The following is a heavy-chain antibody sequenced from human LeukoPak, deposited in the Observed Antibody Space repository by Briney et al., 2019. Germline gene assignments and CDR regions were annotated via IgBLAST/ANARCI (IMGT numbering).Heavy chain of an antibody. Sequence: SETLSLTCTVSGGSISSGGYYWSWIRQHPGKGLEWIGYIYYSRSTYYNPSLKSRVTISVDTSKNQFSLKLSSVTAADTAVYYCARAGTAYFFDYWGQGTLVTVSS. CDR2: IYYSRST. V-gene: IGHV4-31*03. CDR3: ARAGTAYFFDY. CDR1: GGSISSGGYY. J-gene: IGHJ4*02. D-gene: IGHD1-7*01.